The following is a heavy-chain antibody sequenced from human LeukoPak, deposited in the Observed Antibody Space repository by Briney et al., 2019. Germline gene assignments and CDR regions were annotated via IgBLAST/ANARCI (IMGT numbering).Heavy chain of an antibody. CDR2: IKQDGSEK. CDR3: ARDGFGQLARYDY. V-gene: IGHV3-7*05. Sequence: PGGSLRLSCAASGFIFSRYWMSWVRQAPGKGLEWVANIKQDGSEKYYVDSVKGRFTISRDNAKNSLYLQMNSLRAEDTAVYYCARDGFGQLARYDYWGQGTLVTVSS. J-gene: IGHJ4*02. CDR1: GFIFSRYW. D-gene: IGHD6-13*01.